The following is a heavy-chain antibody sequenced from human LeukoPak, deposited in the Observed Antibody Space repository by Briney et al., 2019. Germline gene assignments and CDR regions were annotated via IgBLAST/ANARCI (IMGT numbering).Heavy chain of an antibody. D-gene: IGHD3-10*01. J-gene: IGHJ4*02. CDR1: GGSISSSSYY. Sequence: PSETLSLTCTVSGGSISSSSYYWGWIRQPPGKGLEWIGSIYYSGSTYYNPSLKGRVTISVDTSKNQFSLKLSSVTAADTAVYYCARRSVRPNSPFDYWGQGTLVTVSS. CDR3: ARRSVRPNSPFDY. CDR2: IYYSGST. V-gene: IGHV4-39*01.